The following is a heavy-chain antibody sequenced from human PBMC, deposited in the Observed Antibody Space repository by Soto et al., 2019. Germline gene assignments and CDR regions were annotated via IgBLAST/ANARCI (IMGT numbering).Heavy chain of an antibody. J-gene: IGHJ6*02. CDR3: AKVHDDIFRYGMDV. V-gene: IGHV3-30*18. CDR1: GFTFSSYG. CDR2: ISYDGSNK. Sequence: GGSLRLSCAASGFTFSSYGMHWVRQAPGKGLEWVAVISYDGSNKYYADSVKGRFTISRDNSKNTLYLQMNSLRAEDTAVYYCAKVHDDIFRYGMDVWGQGTTVTVSS. D-gene: IGHD3-9*01.